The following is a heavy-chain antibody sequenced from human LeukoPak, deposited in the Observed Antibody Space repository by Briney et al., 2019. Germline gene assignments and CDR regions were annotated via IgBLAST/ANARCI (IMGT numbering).Heavy chain of an antibody. CDR1: GGSISSYY. Sequence: TSETLSLTCTVSGGSISSYYWSWIRQPPGKGLEWIGYIYYSGSTNYNPSLKSRVTISVDTSKNQFSLKLSSVTAADTAVYYCARISITMVRGPGWFDPWGQGTLVTVSS. V-gene: IGHV4-59*01. D-gene: IGHD3-10*01. J-gene: IGHJ5*02. CDR3: ARISITMVRGPGWFDP. CDR2: IYYSGST.